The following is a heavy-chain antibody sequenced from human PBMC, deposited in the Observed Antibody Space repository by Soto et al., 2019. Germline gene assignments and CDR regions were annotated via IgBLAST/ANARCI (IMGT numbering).Heavy chain of an antibody. J-gene: IGHJ4*02. Sequence: PSETLSLTCTVSGGSISSGYYWSWIRQYPGKGLEWIGYIYYSGNTYYNPSLKSRVTISVDTSKNQFSLKLSSVTAADTAVYYCARVTLGGDFWSGYYPLYFDYWGQGTLVTVSS. CDR2: IYYSGNT. V-gene: IGHV4-31*03. D-gene: IGHD3-3*01. CDR3: ARVTLGGDFWSGYYPLYFDY. CDR1: GGSISSGYY.